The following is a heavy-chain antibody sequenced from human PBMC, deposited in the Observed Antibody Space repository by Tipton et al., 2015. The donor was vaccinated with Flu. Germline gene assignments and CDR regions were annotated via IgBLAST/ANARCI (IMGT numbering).Heavy chain of an antibody. CDR1: GFTFSSYW. D-gene: IGHD5-12*01. CDR3: ARASGYDTWGDY. J-gene: IGHJ4*02. V-gene: IGHV3-7*03. CDR2: IKQDGSEK. Sequence: SLRLSCAASGFTFSSYWMSWVRQAPGKGLEWVANIKQDGSEKYYVDSVKGRFTIYRDNAKNSLYLQMNRLRAEDTAVYYCARASGYDTWGDYWGQGALVTVSS.